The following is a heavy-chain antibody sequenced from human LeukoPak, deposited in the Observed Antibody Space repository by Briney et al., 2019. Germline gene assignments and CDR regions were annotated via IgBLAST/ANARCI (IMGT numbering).Heavy chain of an antibody. CDR1: GGSISSSSYY. CDR3: ARFHYSNYGLDY. Sequence: SETLSLTCTVSGGSISSSSYYWGWIRQPPGKGLEWIGSIYYSGSTYYNPSLKSRVTISVDTSTNQFSLKLSSVTAADTAVYYCARFHYSNYGLDYWGQGTLVTVSS. V-gene: IGHV4-39*01. CDR2: IYYSGST. D-gene: IGHD4-11*01. J-gene: IGHJ4*02.